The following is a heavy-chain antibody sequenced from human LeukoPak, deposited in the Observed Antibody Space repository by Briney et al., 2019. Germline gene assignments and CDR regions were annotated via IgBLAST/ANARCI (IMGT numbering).Heavy chain of an antibody. V-gene: IGHV3-23*01. Sequence: PGGSLRLSCAASGFTFSIYGMSWVRQAPGKGLEWVSAISGSGGNTYYADSVKGRFTISRDNSKNTLFLQMNSLRAEDTAIYYCAKERGGEFDYWGQGTLVTVSS. D-gene: IGHD2-21*01. CDR1: GFTFSIYG. CDR3: AKERGGEFDY. CDR2: ISGSGGNT. J-gene: IGHJ4*02.